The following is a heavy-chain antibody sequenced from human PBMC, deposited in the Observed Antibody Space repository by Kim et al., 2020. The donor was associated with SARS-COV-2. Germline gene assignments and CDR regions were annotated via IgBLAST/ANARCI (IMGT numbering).Heavy chain of an antibody. J-gene: IGHJ4*02. CDR3: AKESYYGSGSYSN. CDR2: ISWNSGSI. D-gene: IGHD3-10*01. Sequence: GGSLRLSCAASGFTFDDYAMHWVRQAPGKGLEWVSGISWNSGSIGYADSVKGRFTISRDNAKNSLYLQMNSLRAEDTALYYCAKESYYGSGSYSNWGQGTLVTVSS. V-gene: IGHV3-9*01. CDR1: GFTFDDYA.